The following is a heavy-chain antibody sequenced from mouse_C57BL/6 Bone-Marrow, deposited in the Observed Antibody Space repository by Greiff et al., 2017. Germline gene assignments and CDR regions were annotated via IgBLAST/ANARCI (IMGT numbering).Heavy chain of an antibody. V-gene: IGHV1-52*01. CDR2: IDPSDSET. CDR3: ARSPTIYYYGSSFFDY. Sequence: VKLQQPGAELVRPGSSVKLSCKASGYTFTSYWMHWVKQRPIQGLEWIGNIDPSDSETHYNQKFKDKATLTVDKSSSTAYMQLSSLTSEDSAVYYCARSPTIYYYGSSFFDYWGQGTTLTVSS. D-gene: IGHD1-1*01. CDR1: GYTFTSYW. J-gene: IGHJ2*01.